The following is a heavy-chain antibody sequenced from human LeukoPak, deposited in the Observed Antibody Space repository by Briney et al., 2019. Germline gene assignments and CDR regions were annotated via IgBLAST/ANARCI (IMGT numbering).Heavy chain of an antibody. CDR2: INPNGGGT. CDR1: GYTFTGYY. V-gene: IGHV1-2*02. CDR3: ARGGPGSPEPSYYYGMDV. J-gene: IGHJ6*02. D-gene: IGHD1-26*01. Sequence: ASVKVSCKASGYTFTGYYIHWVRQAPGQGLEWMAWINPNGGGTNSAQKFQGRVTMTRDTSISTAYMELSRLRSDDTAVYYCARGGPGSPEPSYYYGMDVWGQGTTVTVSS.